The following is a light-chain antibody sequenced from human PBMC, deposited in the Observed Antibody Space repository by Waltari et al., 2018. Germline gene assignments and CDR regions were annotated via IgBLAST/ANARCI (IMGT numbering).Light chain of an antibody. CDR2: DAS. Sequence: EIVLTQSPCTLSLSPGERATLACRASQRVGRSLAWYQQKPGQAPRLLIYDASRRATGIPDRFSGSGSGTDFSLTISRLEPEDFAVYYCQNYVRLPATFGQGTKVEI. CDR1: QRVGRS. V-gene: IGKV3-20*01. J-gene: IGKJ1*01. CDR3: QNYVRLPAT.